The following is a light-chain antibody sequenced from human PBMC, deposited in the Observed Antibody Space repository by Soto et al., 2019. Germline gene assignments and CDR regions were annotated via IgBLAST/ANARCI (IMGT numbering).Light chain of an antibody. CDR1: NIGSRS. CDR3: QVWDSTSDHYV. J-gene: IGLJ1*01. Sequence: SYELTQPPSVSVAPGQTARITCGGNNIGSRSVHWYQQKPGQAPVLVVYDDRDRPSGIPERFAGSNSGNTATLTITRVEAADEADYYCQVWDSTSDHYVFGTGTKLTVL. V-gene: IGLV3-21*02. CDR2: DDR.